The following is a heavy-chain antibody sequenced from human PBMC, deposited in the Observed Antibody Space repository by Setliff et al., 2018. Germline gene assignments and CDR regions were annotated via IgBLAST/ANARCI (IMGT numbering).Heavy chain of an antibody. CDR2: VYYSGST. Sequence: SETLSLTCAVSDFSVSSNYYWGWIRQPPGKGLEWIANVYYSGSTYYSPSLKSRVTMSVDTSKNQFSLNLYSVTAADAAVYYCARTSSGRYFDLWGRGTLVTVSS. J-gene: IGHJ2*01. V-gene: IGHV4-38-2*01. CDR3: ARTSSGRYFDL. CDR1: DFSVSSNYY.